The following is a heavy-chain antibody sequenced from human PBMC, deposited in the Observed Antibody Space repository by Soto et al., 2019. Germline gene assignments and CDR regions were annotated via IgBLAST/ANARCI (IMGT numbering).Heavy chain of an antibody. J-gene: IGHJ6*03. Sequence: ASVKVSCKVSGYTLTELSMHWVRQAPGKGLEWMGGFDPEDGETIYAQKFQGRVTMTKDTSTSTVYMELSSLRSEDTAVYYCARDLDTAMVGPYYYMDVWGKGTTVTVSS. CDR3: ARDLDTAMVGPYYYMDV. V-gene: IGHV1-24*01. CDR2: FDPEDGET. D-gene: IGHD5-18*01. CDR1: GYTLTELS.